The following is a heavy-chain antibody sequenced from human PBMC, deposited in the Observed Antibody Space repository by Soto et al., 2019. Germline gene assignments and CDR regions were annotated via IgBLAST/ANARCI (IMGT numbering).Heavy chain of an antibody. CDR1: GGTFSSYT. V-gene: IGHV1-69*02. D-gene: IGHD2-15*01. Sequence: QVQLVQSGAEVKKPGSSVKVSCKASGGTFSSYTISWVRQAPGQGLEWMGRIIPILGIANYAQKFQGRVTITAGKSTSTAYMELSSLRSEDTAVYYCARGGRTASGWVAWFDPWGQGTLVTVSS. CDR3: ARGGRTASGWVAWFDP. CDR2: IIPILGIA. J-gene: IGHJ5*02.